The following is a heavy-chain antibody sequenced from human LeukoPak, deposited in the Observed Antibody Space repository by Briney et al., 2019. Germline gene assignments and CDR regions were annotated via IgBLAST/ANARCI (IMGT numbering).Heavy chain of an antibody. V-gene: IGHV4-34*01. CDR2: TNHSGST. CDR3: ARGRLCSSTSCYDVYYYYYYMDV. CDR1: GGSFSGYY. D-gene: IGHD2-2*01. Sequence: SETLSLTCAVYGGSFSGYYWSWIRQPPGKRLEWIGETNHSGSTNYNPSLKSRVTISVDTSKNQFSLKLSSVTAADTAVYYCARGRLCSSTSCYDVYYYYYYMDVWGKGTTVTVSS. J-gene: IGHJ6*03.